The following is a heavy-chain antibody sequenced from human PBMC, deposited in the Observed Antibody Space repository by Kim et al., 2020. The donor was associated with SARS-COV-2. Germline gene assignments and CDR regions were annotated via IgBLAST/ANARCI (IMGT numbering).Heavy chain of an antibody. V-gene: IGHV4-61*02. CDR2: IYTSGST. D-gene: IGHD6-13*01. CDR3: ARDRALAAAGIFDY. CDR1: GGSISSGSYY. J-gene: IGHJ4*02. Sequence: SETLSLTCTVSGGSISSGSYYWSWIRQPAGKGLEWIGRIYTSGSTNYNPSLKSRVTISVDTSKNQFSLKLSSVTAADTAVYYCARDRALAAAGIFDYWGQGTLVTVSS.